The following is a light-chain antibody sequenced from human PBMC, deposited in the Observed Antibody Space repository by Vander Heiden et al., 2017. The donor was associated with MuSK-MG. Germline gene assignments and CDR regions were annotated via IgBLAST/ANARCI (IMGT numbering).Light chain of an antibody. V-gene: IGKV1-39*01. Sequence: DIQMTQSPSSLSASVGDRVTITCRASQSIRSYLNWYQQKPGKAPKHLIYAASSLQSGVPSRFSGSGGGTDFTLTISSRQPEDFAAYYCQQNDSNLPFTFGHGTKVDIK. CDR3: QQNDSNLPFT. J-gene: IGKJ3*01. CDR1: QSIRSY. CDR2: AAS.